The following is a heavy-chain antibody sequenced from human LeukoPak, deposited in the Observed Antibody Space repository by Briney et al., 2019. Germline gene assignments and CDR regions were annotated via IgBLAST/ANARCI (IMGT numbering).Heavy chain of an antibody. V-gene: IGHV4-4*07. CDR1: GGSISSYY. CDR2: ILNGGST. Sequence: PSETLSLTCTVSGGSISSYYWTWIRQPAGKGLEWIGRILNGGSTNYNPSLKSRLTMSVDTSKNQFSLKLNSVTAAETAVYYCTRGSMGGSGSYYKDYYYGMDVWGQGTTVTVS. J-gene: IGHJ6*02. D-gene: IGHD3-10*01. CDR3: TRGSMGGSGSYYKDYYYGMDV.